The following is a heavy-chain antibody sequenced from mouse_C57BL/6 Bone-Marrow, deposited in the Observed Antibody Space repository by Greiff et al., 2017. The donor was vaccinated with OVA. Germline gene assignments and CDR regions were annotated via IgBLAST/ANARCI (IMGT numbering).Heavy chain of an antibody. CDR1: GYTFTSYW. Sequence: QVQLQQPGTELVKPGASVKLSCKASGYTFTSYWMHWVKQRPGQGLEWIGNINPSNGGTNYNEKFKSKATLTVDKSSSTAYMQLSSLTSEDSAVYYCARGDLHITTVVANWYFDVWGTGTTVTVSS. V-gene: IGHV1-53*01. CDR3: ARGDLHITTVVANWYFDV. J-gene: IGHJ1*03. D-gene: IGHD1-1*01. CDR2: INPSNGGT.